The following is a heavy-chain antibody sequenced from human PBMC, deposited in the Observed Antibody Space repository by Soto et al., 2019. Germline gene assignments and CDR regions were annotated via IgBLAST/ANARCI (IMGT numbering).Heavy chain of an antibody. CDR1: GFTFSSYA. Sequence: HPGGSLRLSCAASGFTFSSYAMHWVRQAPGKGLEWVAVISYDGSNKYYADSVKGRFTISRDNSKNTLYLQMNSLRAEDTAVYYCASLMYYSSGWYNIYYYGMDVWGQGTTVTVSS. V-gene: IGHV3-30-3*01. D-gene: IGHD6-19*01. CDR2: ISYDGSNK. CDR3: ASLMYYSSGWYNIYYYGMDV. J-gene: IGHJ6*02.